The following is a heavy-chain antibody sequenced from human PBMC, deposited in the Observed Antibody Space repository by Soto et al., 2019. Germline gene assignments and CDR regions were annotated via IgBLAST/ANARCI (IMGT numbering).Heavy chain of an antibody. CDR2: ISNDGSNK. D-gene: IGHD3-3*01. CDR3: ARGGGGTYYDFWSGYQTLGYYCCRDV. V-gene: IGHV3-30-3*01. CDR1: GFTFSSYA. Sequence: QVQLVESGGGVVQPGRSLRLSCAASGFTFSSYAMHWVRQAPGKGLEWVAVISNDGSNKYYADSVKGRFTISRDNSKNKLVLQMNSLRVEDTAVYYCARGGGGTYYDFWSGYQTLGYYCCRDVWGQGTTVTVSS. J-gene: IGHJ6*02.